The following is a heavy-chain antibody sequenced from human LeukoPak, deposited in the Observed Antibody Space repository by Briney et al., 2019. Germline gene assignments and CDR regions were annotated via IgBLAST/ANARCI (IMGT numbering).Heavy chain of an antibody. Sequence: SVKVSCKASGGTFSSYAISWVRQAPGQGLEWMGGIIPIFGTANYAQKFQGRVTITADESTSTAYMELSSLRSEDTAVYYCAGGVYRRDRFDAFDIWGQGTMVTVSS. CDR1: GGTFSSYA. V-gene: IGHV1-69*01. CDR3: AGGVYRRDRFDAFDI. CDR2: IIPIFGTA. J-gene: IGHJ3*02. D-gene: IGHD3-16*02.